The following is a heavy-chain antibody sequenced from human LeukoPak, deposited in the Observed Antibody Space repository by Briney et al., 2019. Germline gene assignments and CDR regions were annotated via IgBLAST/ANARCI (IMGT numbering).Heavy chain of an antibody. CDR2: IKNKANSYST. D-gene: IGHD1-26*01. CDR3: TRVRLGAATRYFDY. V-gene: IGHV3-72*01. CDR1: GLTFSDHY. Sequence: PGGSRRLSCAASGLTFSDHYMDWVRLAPGKGLEWVGRIKNKANSYSTEYAASVKGRFTISRDDSKNSLYLQMNSLRSEDTALYYCTRVRLGAATRYFDYWGQGTLVTVSS. J-gene: IGHJ4*02.